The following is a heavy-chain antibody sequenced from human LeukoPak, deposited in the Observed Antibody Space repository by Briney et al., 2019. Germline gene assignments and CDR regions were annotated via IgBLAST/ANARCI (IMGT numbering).Heavy chain of an antibody. D-gene: IGHD2-2*01. Sequence: ASVTVSFKASGYTFTGYYMHWVRQAPGQGLEWMGRINPNSGGTNYAQKFQGRVTMTRDTSISTAYMELSRLRSDDTAVYYCARVVPAASASYNWFDPGGQGTLVTVSS. CDR3: ARVVPAASASYNWFDP. V-gene: IGHV1-2*06. J-gene: IGHJ5*02. CDR1: GYTFTGYY. CDR2: INPNSGGT.